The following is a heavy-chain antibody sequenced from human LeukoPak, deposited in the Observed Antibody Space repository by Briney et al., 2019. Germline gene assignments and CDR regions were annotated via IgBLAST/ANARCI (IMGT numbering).Heavy chain of an antibody. CDR1: GFTFSSYA. CDR2: ISYDGSNK. V-gene: IGHV3-30-3*01. D-gene: IGHD4-17*01. Sequence: GGSLRLSCAASGFTFSSYAMHWVRQAPGKGLEWVAVISYDGSNKYYADSVKGRFTISRDDSTNTLSLQMSGLKAEDTALYFCITEPHDYGDFTFGYWGQGTLVTVSS. J-gene: IGHJ4*02. CDR3: ITEPHDYGDFTFGY.